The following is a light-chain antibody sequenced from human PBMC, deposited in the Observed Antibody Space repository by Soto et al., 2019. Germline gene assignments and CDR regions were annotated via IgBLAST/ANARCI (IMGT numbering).Light chain of an antibody. J-gene: IGKJ5*01. V-gene: IGKV3-20*01. CDR1: QSVSSSY. Sequence: EIVLTQSPGTLSLSPGERATLSCRASQSVSSSYLAWYQQKPGQAPRLLIYGVSSRATGIPDRFSGSGYGTDFTLTISRLEPEDFAVYYCQQYDNSPQVTFGQGTRLEIK. CDR3: QQYDNSPQVT. CDR2: GVS.